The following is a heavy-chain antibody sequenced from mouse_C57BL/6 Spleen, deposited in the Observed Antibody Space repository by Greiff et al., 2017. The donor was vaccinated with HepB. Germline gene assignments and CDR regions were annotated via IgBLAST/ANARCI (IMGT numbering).Heavy chain of an antibody. J-gene: IGHJ3*01. Sequence: VQLKESGGGLVKPGGSLKLSCAASGFTFSSYTMSWVRQTPEKRLEWVATISGGGGNTYYPDSVKGRCTISRDNAKNTLYLQMSSLRSEDTALYYCARQRAWFAYWGQGTLVTVSA. CDR2: ISGGGGNT. CDR1: GFTFSSYT. V-gene: IGHV5-9*01. CDR3: ARQRAWFAY.